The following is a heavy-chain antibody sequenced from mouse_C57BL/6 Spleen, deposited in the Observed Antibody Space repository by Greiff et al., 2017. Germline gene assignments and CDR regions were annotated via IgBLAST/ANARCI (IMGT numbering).Heavy chain of an antibody. V-gene: IGHV1-84*01. D-gene: IGHD1-1*01. Sequence: VQLQQSGPELVKPGASVKISCKASGYTFTDYYINWVKQRPGQGLEWIGWIYPGSGNTKYNEKFKGKATLTVDTSSSQAYMQLSSLTSENAAVYFCERDGNYYGSSYLFAYWGQGTLGTVAA. J-gene: IGHJ3*01. CDR1: GYTFTDYY. CDR3: ERDGNYYGSSYLFAY. CDR2: IYPGSGNT.